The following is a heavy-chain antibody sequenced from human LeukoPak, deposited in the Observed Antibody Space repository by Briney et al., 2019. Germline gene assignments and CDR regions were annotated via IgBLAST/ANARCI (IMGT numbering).Heavy chain of an antibody. V-gene: IGHV4-59*08. J-gene: IGHJ4*02. CDR1: GGSFSGYY. CDR3: ARHRLNSYGCTDFDY. CDR2: IYYSGST. D-gene: IGHD5-18*01. Sequence: SETLSLTCAVYGGSFSGYYWSWIRQPPGKGLEWIGYIYYSGSTNYNPSLKSRVTISVDTSKNQFSLKLSSVTAADTAVYYCARHRLNSYGCTDFDYWGQGTLVTVSS.